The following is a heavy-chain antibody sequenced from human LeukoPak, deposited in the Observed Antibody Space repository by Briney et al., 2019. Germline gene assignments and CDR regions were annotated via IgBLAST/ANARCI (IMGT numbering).Heavy chain of an antibody. CDR3: ARAAIFGVVITYFDY. CDR1: GYSISSGYY. Sequence: TSETLSLTCTVSGYSISSGYYWGWIRQPPGKGLEWIGSIYHSGSTYYNPSLKSRVTISVDTSKNQFSLKLSSVTAADTAVYYCARAAIFGVVITYFDYWGQGTLVTVSS. CDR2: IYHSGST. J-gene: IGHJ4*02. V-gene: IGHV4-38-2*02. D-gene: IGHD3-3*01.